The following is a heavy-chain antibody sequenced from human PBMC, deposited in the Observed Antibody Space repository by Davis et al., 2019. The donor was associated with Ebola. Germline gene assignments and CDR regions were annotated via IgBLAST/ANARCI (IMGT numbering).Heavy chain of an antibody. J-gene: IGHJ4*02. CDR1: GGPIRSYY. V-gene: IGHV4-59*01. CDR3: ARLGDVRYYDFWSGPYYFDY. D-gene: IGHD3-3*01. Sequence: MPSETLSLTCTVSGGPIRSYYWSWIRQPPGKGLEWIGYVSYRGSTNYNPSLKSRVTISVDTSKNQFSLKLSSVTAADTAVYYCARLGDVRYYDFWSGPYYFDYWGQGTLVTVSS. CDR2: VSYRGST.